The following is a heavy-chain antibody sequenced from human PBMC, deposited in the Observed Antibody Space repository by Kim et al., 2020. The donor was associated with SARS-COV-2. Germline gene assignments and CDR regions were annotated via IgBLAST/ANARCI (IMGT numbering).Heavy chain of an antibody. Sequence: GGSLRLSCAASGFTFSNAWMSWVRQAPGKGLEWVGRIKSKTDGGTTDYAAPVKGRFTISRDDSKNTLYLQMNSLKTEDTAVYYCTTELLWFGELLKVGADAFDIWGQGTMVTVSS. CDR3: TTELLWFGELLKVGADAFDI. CDR1: GFTFSNAW. D-gene: IGHD3-10*01. V-gene: IGHV3-15*01. J-gene: IGHJ3*02. CDR2: IKSKTDGGTT.